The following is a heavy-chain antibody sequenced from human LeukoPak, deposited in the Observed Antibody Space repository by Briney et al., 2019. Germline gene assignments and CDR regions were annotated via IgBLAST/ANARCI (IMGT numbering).Heavy chain of an antibody. V-gene: IGHV3-23*01. D-gene: IGHD5-18*01. CDR3: ARDRALDTAMVVFDY. J-gene: IGHJ4*02. CDR2: ISGSGGST. CDR1: GFTFSSYA. Sequence: GGSLRLSCAASGFTFSSYAMSWVRQAPGKGLEWVSAISGSGGSTYYADSVKGRFTISRDNAKNSLYLQMNSLRAEDTAVYYCARDRALDTAMVVFDYWGQGTLVTVSS.